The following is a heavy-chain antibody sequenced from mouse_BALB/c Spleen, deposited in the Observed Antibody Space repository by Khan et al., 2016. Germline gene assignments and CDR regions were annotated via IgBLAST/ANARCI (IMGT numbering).Heavy chain of an antibody. CDR3: ASYDGYYGWFAY. Sequence: EVQLQESGPGLVKPSQSLSLTCTVSGYSITSEYAWNWIRQFPGNKLEWMGYISYSGSTSYNPSLKSRISIIRDTSKNQFFLQLNSVTPEDTATYCCASYDGYYGWFAYWGQGTLVTVSA. CDR2: ISYSGST. D-gene: IGHD2-3*01. CDR1: GYSITSEYA. J-gene: IGHJ3*01. V-gene: IGHV3-2*02.